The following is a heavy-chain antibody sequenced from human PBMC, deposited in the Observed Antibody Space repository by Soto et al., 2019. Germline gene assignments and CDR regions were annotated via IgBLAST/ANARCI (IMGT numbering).Heavy chain of an antibody. D-gene: IGHD3-3*01. V-gene: IGHV1-69*01. J-gene: IGHJ5*02. Sequence: QVQLVQSGAEVKKPGSSVKVSCKASGGTFSSYAISWVRQAPGQGLEWMGGIIPIFGTANYAQKFQGRVTNTADESTSTAYMELGSLGSEDTAVYYCARVRIFGVVISAWFDPWGQGTLVTVSS. CDR1: GGTFSSYA. CDR2: IIPIFGTA. CDR3: ARVRIFGVVISAWFDP.